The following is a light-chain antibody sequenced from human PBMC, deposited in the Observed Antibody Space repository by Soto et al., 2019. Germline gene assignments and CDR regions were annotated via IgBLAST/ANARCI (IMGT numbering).Light chain of an antibody. CDR1: SSNIDSDT. J-gene: IGLJ2*01. Sequence: QSVLTQPPSASATPGQRVAISCSGSSSNIDSDTVNWYQHLPGTAPKLLIYSHNQRPSGVPDRFSGSKSGTSASLAISGLQSEDEGDYYCAAWDDSLNVLVFGGGTKLTVL. V-gene: IGLV1-44*01. CDR3: AAWDDSLNVLV. CDR2: SHN.